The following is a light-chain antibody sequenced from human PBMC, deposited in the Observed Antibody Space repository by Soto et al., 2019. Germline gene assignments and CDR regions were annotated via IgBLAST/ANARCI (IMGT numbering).Light chain of an antibody. CDR1: SSDVGGYNY. CDR3: SSYTSSSTLG. Sequence: QSVLTQPASVSGSPGQSITISCTGTSSDVGGYNYVSWYQQHPGKAPKLMIYEVSNRPSGVSNRFSGSKSGNTASLTISGRQAEDEADYYCSSYTSSSTLGFGTGTKLTVL. CDR2: EVS. V-gene: IGLV2-14*01. J-gene: IGLJ1*01.